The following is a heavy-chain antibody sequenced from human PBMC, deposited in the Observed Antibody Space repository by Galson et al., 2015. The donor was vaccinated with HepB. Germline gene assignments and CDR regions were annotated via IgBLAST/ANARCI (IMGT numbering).Heavy chain of an antibody. J-gene: IGHJ6*02. Sequence: SLRLSCAASGFTFSSYAFHWVRQAPGKGLEWVAVISYDRSNKYYADSVKGQFTISRDNSKNTLYLQMNSLRAEDTAVYYCARAAHCSTTSCYNYYYYYGMDVWGQGTTVTVSS. D-gene: IGHD2-2*01. CDR2: ISYDRSNK. CDR3: ARAAHCSTTSCYNYYYYYGMDV. V-gene: IGHV3-30*04. CDR1: GFTFSSYA.